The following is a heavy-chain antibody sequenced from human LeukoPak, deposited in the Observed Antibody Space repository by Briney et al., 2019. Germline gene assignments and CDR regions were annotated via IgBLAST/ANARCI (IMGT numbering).Heavy chain of an antibody. V-gene: IGHV4-4*02. CDR1: GGSISSSNW. D-gene: IGHD3-10*01. CDR2: IYHSGST. J-gene: IGHJ4*02. Sequence: KSSETLSLTCAVSGGSISSSNWWSWVRQPPGKGLEWIGEIYHSGSTNYNPSLKSRVTISVDKSKNQFSLKLSSVTAADTAVYYCARVSLVRGAPDYYFDYWGQGTLVTVSS. CDR3: ARVSLVRGAPDYYFDY.